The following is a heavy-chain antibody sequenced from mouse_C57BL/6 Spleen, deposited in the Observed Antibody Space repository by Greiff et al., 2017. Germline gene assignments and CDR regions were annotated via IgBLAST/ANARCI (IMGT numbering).Heavy chain of an antibody. CDR2: IRLKSDNYAT. V-gene: IGHV6-3*01. D-gene: IGHD2-1*01. CDR3: TGGNGYFDV. CDR1: GFTFSNYW. Sequence: DVMLVESGGGLVQPGGSMKLSCVASGFTFSNYWMNWVRQSPEKGLEWVAQIRLKSDNYATHYAESVKGRFTISRDDSKSSVYLQMNNLRAEDTGIYYCTGGNGYFDVWGTGTTVTVSS. J-gene: IGHJ1*03.